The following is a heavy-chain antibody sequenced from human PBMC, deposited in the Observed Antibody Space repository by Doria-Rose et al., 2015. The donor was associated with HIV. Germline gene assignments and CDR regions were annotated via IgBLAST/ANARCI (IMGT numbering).Heavy chain of an antibody. V-gene: IGHV3-66*01. Sequence: VQLQESGGGLVQPGGSLRLSCAASGFTVSSNYMSWVRQAPGKGLEWVSVIYSDGRTYYADSVKGRFTVSRDNSKNTLYLQINSLRAEDTAVYYCARDPFQSWAYWGQRTLVTVSS. CDR2: IYSDGRT. J-gene: IGHJ4*02. CDR3: ARDPFQSWAY. D-gene: IGHD3-16*01. CDR1: GFTVSSNY.